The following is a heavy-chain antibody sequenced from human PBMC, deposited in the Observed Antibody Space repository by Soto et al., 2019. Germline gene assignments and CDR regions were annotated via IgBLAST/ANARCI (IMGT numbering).Heavy chain of an antibody. V-gene: IGHV3-30*18. CDR3: AKDLYSYGTYYYYYGMDV. Sequence: QVQLVESGGGVVQPGRSLRLSCAASGFTFSSYGMHWVRQAPGKGLEWVAVISYDGSNKYYADSVKGRFTISRDNSKNTLYLQMNSLRAEDPAVYYCAKDLYSYGTYYYYYGMDVWGQGTTVTVSS. J-gene: IGHJ6*02. CDR2: ISYDGSNK. CDR1: GFTFSSYG. D-gene: IGHD5-18*01.